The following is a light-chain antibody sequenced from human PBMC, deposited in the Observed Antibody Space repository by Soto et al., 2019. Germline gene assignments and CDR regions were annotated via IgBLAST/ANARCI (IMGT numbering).Light chain of an antibody. Sequence: QPVLTQPASVSGSPGQSITISCAGTSSDVGTYKYVFWYQQHPGKAPKLMIYDVSNRPSGVSNRFSGSKSGNTASLTISGLQAEDEADYYCNSYTTSSTLVFGTGTKLTVL. CDR1: SSDVGTYKY. J-gene: IGLJ1*01. V-gene: IGLV2-14*03. CDR2: DVS. CDR3: NSYTTSSTLV.